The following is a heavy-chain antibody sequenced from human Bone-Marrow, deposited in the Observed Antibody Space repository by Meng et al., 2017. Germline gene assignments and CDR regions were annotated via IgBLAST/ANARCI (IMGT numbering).Heavy chain of an antibody. V-gene: IGHV4-59*12. J-gene: IGHJ4*02. D-gene: IGHD1-26*01. Sequence: SETLSLTCTVSGGSISSYYWSWIRQPPGKGLEWIGYIYYSGSTNYNPSLKSRVTISVDTSKNQFSLKLSSVTAADTAVYYCARESSEWELLRGSSYYFDYWGQGTLVTVSS. CDR3: ARESSEWELLRGSSYYFDY. CDR2: IYYSGST. CDR1: GGSISSYY.